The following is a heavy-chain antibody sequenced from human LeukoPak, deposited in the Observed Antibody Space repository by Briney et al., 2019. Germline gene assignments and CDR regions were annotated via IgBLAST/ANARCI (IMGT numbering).Heavy chain of an antibody. CDR2: IGISSGNT. Sequence: GGSPRLSCAASGFRFSDYSMNWVRQAPGKGLEWISYIGISSGNTNYADSVKGRFTISGDKAKNSLYLQMNSLRVEDTAVYYCARDSKYAFDNWGQGTLVTVSS. CDR3: ARDSKYAFDN. D-gene: IGHD2-2*01. V-gene: IGHV3-48*01. CDR1: GFRFSDYS. J-gene: IGHJ4*02.